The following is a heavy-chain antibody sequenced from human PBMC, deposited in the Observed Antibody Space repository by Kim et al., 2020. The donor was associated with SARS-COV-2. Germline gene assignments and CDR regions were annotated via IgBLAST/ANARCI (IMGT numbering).Heavy chain of an antibody. J-gene: IGHJ6*03. CDR1: GYTFTSYA. Sequence: ASVKVSCKASGYTFTSYAMHWVRQAPGQRLEWMGWINAGNGNTNYSQKSQGRGTITRDTPASTAYMELSSLRSEDTAVYYCARDSYYEICRYYYYYMDVWGKGTTVTVSS. V-gene: IGHV1-3*01. CDR3: ARDSYYEICRYYYYYMDV. CDR2: INAGNGNT. D-gene: IGHD3-9*01.